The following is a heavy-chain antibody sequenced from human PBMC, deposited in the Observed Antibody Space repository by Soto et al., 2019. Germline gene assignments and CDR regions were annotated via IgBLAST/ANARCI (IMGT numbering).Heavy chain of an antibody. D-gene: IGHD6-6*01. Sequence: GGSLRLSCAASGFTFSDHYMDWVRQAPGKGLEWVGRTRNKANSYTTEYAASVKGRFTISRDDSKNSLYLQMNSLKTEDTAVYYCASTRRGSSSSLGWYFDLWGRGTLVTVSS. CDR3: ASTRRGSSSSLGWYFDL. CDR2: TRNKANSYTT. CDR1: GFTFSDHY. J-gene: IGHJ2*01. V-gene: IGHV3-72*01.